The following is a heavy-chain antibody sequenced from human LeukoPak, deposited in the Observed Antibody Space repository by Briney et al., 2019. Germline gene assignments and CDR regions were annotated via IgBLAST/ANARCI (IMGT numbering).Heavy chain of an antibody. CDR1: GGSISSFY. CDR2: MYYSGSI. V-gene: IGHV4-59*01. Sequence: PSETLSLTCTVSGGSISSFYWSWIRQPPGKGLEWIASMYYSGSINYNPSLKSRVTIPVDTSKNQYSLKLSSVTAADTAVYYCAREWAAAGTNWFDPWGQGTLVTVSS. J-gene: IGHJ5*02. D-gene: IGHD6-13*01. CDR3: AREWAAAGTNWFDP.